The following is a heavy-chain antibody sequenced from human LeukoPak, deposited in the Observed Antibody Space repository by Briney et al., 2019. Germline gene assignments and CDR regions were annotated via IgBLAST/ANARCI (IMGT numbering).Heavy chain of an antibody. CDR1: GFTFSSYW. D-gene: IGHD5-12*01. J-gene: IGHJ3*02. CDR3: ARVTDRLGYSGFDNDAFDI. Sequence: GGSLRLSCAASGFTFSSYWMHWVRQAPGKGLVWVSRINSDGSSTSYADSVKGRFTISRDNAKNTLYLQMNSLRAEDTAVYYCARVTDRLGYSGFDNDAFDIWGQGTMVTVSS. CDR2: INSDGSST. V-gene: IGHV3-74*01.